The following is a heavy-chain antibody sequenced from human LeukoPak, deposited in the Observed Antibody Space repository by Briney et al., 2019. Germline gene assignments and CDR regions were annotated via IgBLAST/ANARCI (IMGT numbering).Heavy chain of an antibody. Sequence: PSETLSLTCTVYGGSISSGGYYWICIRQPPGKGLEWIGDIYHSGSTYYNPSLKSRVTISVDRSKNQFSLKLSSVTAADTAVYYCARQEYYYDSSGYLADYWGQGTLVTVSS. CDR3: ARQEYYYDSSGYLADY. V-gene: IGHV4-30-2*01. CDR2: IYHSGST. D-gene: IGHD3-22*01. J-gene: IGHJ4*02. CDR1: GGSISSGGYY.